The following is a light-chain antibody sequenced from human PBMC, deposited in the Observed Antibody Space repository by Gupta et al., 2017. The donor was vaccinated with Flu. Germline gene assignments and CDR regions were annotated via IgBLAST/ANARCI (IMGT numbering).Light chain of an antibody. J-gene: IGKJ2*01. Sequence: EIVLTQSPGTLSLSPGERATLSCRASQSVSSSYLAWYQQKPGQAPRLLIYGASSRANGIPDRFSGSGYGTDFTLTSSRLEPEDFAVYYWQQDGSPYNFGQGTKLEIK. CDR1: QSVSSSY. CDR2: GAS. CDR3: QQDGSPYN. V-gene: IGKV3-20*01.